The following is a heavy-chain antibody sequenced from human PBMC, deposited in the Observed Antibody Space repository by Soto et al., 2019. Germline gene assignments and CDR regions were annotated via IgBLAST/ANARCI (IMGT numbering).Heavy chain of an antibody. CDR1: GGSFSGYY. CDR2: INHSGST. CDR3: AREILGY. D-gene: IGHD2-8*02. Sequence: PSETLSLTCAVYGGSFSGYYWSWIRQPPGKGLEWIGEINHSGSTNYNPSLKSRVAISVDTSKNQFSLKLSSVTAADTAVYYCAREILGYWGQGTLVTVSS. J-gene: IGHJ4*02. V-gene: IGHV4-34*01.